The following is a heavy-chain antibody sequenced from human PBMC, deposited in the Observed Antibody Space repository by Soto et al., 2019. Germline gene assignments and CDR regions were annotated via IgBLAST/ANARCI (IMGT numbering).Heavy chain of an antibody. D-gene: IGHD6-6*01. CDR1: GFTFSSYI. V-gene: IGHV3-21*01. J-gene: IGHJ5*02. CDR2: ISSSSSYI. Sequence: PGGSLRLSCAASGFTFSSYIMNWVRQAPGKGLEWVSSISSSSSYIYYADSVKGRFTISRDNAKNSLYLQMNSLRAEDTAVYYCARDVDSSSAGWFDPWGQGTLVTVSS. CDR3: ARDVDSSSAGWFDP.